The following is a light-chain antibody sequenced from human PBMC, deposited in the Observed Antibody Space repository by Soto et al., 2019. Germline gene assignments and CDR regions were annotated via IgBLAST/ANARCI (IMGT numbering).Light chain of an antibody. V-gene: IGKV1-5*03. Sequence: DIQMTQSPSTLSASVGDRVTNTCRASQSISSWLAWYQQKPGTAPNLLIYKASTLQSGVPSRFSSSGSGTEFTLTISSLQPDYSATYYCQQYNDNWTFGQGTKVEIK. CDR1: QSISSW. CDR2: KAS. CDR3: QQYNDNWT. J-gene: IGKJ1*01.